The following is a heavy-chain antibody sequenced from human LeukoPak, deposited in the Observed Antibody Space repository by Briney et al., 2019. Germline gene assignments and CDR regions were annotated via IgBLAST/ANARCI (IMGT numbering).Heavy chain of an antibody. Sequence: ASVKVSCKASGYTFTGYYMHWVRQAPGQGLEWMGWINPNSGGTNYAQKLQGRGTLTRDTSISTAYKDLSRLRSDDTAVYYCARDLGECNSTSCYEVWFDPWGQGTLVTVSS. CDR3: ARDLGECNSTSCYEVWFDP. CDR1: GYTFTGYY. CDR2: INPNSGGT. D-gene: IGHD2-2*01. J-gene: IGHJ5*02. V-gene: IGHV1-2*02.